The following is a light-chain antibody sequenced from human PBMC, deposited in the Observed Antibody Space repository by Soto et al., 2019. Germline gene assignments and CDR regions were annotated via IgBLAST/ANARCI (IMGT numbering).Light chain of an antibody. V-gene: IGKV4-1*01. CDR1: QSVLYSSNNKNY. Sequence: DIVMTQSPDSLAVSLSERATINCKSSQSVLYSSNNKNYLAWYQQKPGQPPKLLIYWASTRESGVPDRFSGSGSGTDFTLTISSLQAEDVAVYYCQQYYSTPWTFGQGTKVEFK. J-gene: IGKJ1*01. CDR3: QQYYSTPWT. CDR2: WAS.